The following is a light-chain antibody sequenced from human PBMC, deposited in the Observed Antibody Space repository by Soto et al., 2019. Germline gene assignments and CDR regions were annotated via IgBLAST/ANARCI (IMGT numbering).Light chain of an antibody. V-gene: IGKV3-20*01. CDR3: QQYGSSPGT. J-gene: IGKJ1*01. Sequence: EIVLTQSSGTLSLSPGERATLSCRASQSVSSSYLAWYQQKPGQAPRLLIYGASSRATGIPDRFSGSGSGTDFTLTISRLEPEDLAVYYCQQYGSSPGTFGQGTKVDIK. CDR1: QSVSSSY. CDR2: GAS.